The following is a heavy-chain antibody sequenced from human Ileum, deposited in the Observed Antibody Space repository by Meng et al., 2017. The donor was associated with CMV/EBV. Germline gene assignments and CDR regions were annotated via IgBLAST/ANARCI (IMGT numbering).Heavy chain of an antibody. J-gene: IGHJ4*02. Sequence: QGQLVQGASEVRHPGASVKVYCTTSGDPFTHSGITWVRHAPGQGLEWMGWINNYNDNSNSAQKFQDRFTMTKDTSTRTANMELRSLTSDDTAVYYCARVQLSGVFDYWGQGTLVTVSS. CDR1: GDPFTHSG. V-gene: IGHV1-18*01. D-gene: IGHD1-26*01. CDR3: ARVQLSGVFDY. CDR2: INNYNDNS.